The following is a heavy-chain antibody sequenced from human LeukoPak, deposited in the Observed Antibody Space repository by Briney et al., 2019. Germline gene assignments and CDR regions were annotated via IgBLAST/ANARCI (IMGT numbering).Heavy chain of an antibody. V-gene: IGHV4-39*07. Sequence: SETLSLTCSISGGSISGNTHYWAWIRQPPGKGLEWIGSIYYSGSTHYNPSLKSRVTISVDTSKNQFSLKLSSVTAADTAVYYCARGIIDPWGQGTLVTVSS. J-gene: IGHJ5*02. CDR2: IYYSGST. CDR3: ARGIIDP. CDR1: GGSISGNTHY. D-gene: IGHD2-15*01.